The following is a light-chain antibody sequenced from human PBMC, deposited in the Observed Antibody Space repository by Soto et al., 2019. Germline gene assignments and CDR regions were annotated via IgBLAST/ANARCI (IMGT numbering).Light chain of an antibody. CDR3: QQRSNWPT. Sequence: DIVVTLAPATLSLSPGERATLSCRASQSVSSYLAWYQQKPGQAPRLLIYDASNRATGIPARFSGSGSGTDFTLTISSLEPEDFAVYYCQQRSNWPTFCQGTRLEIK. V-gene: IGKV3-11*01. J-gene: IGKJ5*01. CDR2: DAS. CDR1: QSVSSY.